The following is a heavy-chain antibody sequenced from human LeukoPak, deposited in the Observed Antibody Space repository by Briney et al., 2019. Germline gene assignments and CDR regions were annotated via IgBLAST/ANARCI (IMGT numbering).Heavy chain of an antibody. CDR1: GFTFDDYA. V-gene: IGHV3-9*01. D-gene: IGHD3-22*01. CDR3: ARAMYYYDSSGEYYFDY. CDR2: ISWNSGSI. J-gene: IGHJ4*02. Sequence: GGSLRLSCAASGFTFDDYAMHWVRQAPGKGLEWVSGISWNSGSIGYADSVKGRFTISRDNAKNSLYLQMNSLRAEDTALYYCARAMYYYDSSGEYYFDYWGQGTLVTVSS.